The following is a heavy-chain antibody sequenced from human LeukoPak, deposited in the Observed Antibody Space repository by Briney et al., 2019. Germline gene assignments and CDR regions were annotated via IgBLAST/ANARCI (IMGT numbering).Heavy chain of an antibody. D-gene: IGHD1-26*01. V-gene: IGHV4-59*01. Sequence: SVTLSLTCTVSGGSISSDYWSWIRQPPGKGLEWIGYIYYSGRTYYNPSLKSRITISVDTSKNQFSLKLSSVTAADTAVYYCVRGFYSPHYWGQGTLVTVSS. CDR2: IYYSGRT. CDR3: VRGFYSPHY. J-gene: IGHJ4*02. CDR1: GGSISSDY.